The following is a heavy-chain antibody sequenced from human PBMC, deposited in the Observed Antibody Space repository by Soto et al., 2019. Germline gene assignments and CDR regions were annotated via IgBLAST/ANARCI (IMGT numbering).Heavy chain of an antibody. Sequence: PSETLRVACAFSVYSISISNWWGWIRQPPVKGLEWIGYIYYSGSTYYNPSLRSRVTVSVDTSKNQFSLKLSPVTAVDTAVYYCARKYKQSGIAADAEFDPWGKGTLVTVS. J-gene: IGHJ5*02. V-gene: IGHV4-28*01. CDR2: IYYSGST. D-gene: IGHD6-13*01. CDR3: ARKYKQSGIAADAEFDP. CDR1: VYSISISNW.